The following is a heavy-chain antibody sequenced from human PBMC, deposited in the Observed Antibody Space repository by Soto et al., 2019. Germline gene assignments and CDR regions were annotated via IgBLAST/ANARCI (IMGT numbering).Heavy chain of an antibody. Sequence: QVQLQQWGAGLLKPSETLSLTCAVYGGSFSGYYWSWIRQPPGRGLEWIGETNHSGSTYYNPSLTSRVTISVDTSTNHFSLKLTSVTAADAAVYYCARGGIAARLQHWGQGTLVTVSS. CDR3: ARGGIAARLQH. J-gene: IGHJ1*01. CDR2: TNHSGST. V-gene: IGHV4-34*01. CDR1: GGSFSGYY. D-gene: IGHD6-6*01.